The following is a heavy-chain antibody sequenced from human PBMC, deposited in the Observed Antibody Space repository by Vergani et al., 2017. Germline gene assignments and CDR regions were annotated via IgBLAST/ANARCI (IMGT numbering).Heavy chain of an antibody. CDR1: GGSISSSSYY. Sequence: QLQLQESGPGLVKPSETLSLTCTVSGGSISSSSYYWGWSRQPPGKGLEWIVSIYYSGSTYYNPSLKSRVTISVDTSKNQFSLKLSSVTAADTAVYYCARQQWELLPDYWGQGTLVTVSS. CDR2: IYYSGST. V-gene: IGHV4-39*01. CDR3: ARQQWELLPDY. J-gene: IGHJ4*02. D-gene: IGHD1-26*01.